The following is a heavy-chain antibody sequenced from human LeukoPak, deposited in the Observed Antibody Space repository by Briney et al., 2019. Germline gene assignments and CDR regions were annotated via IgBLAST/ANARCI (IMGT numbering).Heavy chain of an antibody. CDR2: FDPEDGET. D-gene: IGHD5-18*01. Sequence: ASVKVSCKVSGYTLTELSMHWVRQAPGKGLEWMGGFDPEDGETIYAQKFQGRVTMTEDTSTDTAYMELSSLRSEDTAVYYCASGRDSGWDIPMNNWGQGTLVTVSS. CDR3: ASGRDSGWDIPMNN. J-gene: IGHJ4*02. V-gene: IGHV1-24*01. CDR1: GYTLTELS.